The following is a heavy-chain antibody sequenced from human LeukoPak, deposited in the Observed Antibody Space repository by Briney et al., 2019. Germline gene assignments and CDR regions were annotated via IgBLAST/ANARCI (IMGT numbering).Heavy chain of an antibody. CDR3: AKRTRGYSYGTLDY. D-gene: IGHD5-18*01. Sequence: ASVKVSCKASGGTFSSYAISWVRQAPGQGLEWMGGIIPIFGTANYAQKFQGRVTITADESTSTAYMELSSLRSEDTAVYYCAKRTRGYSYGTLDYWGQGTLVTVSS. CDR1: GGTFSSYA. J-gene: IGHJ4*02. CDR2: IIPIFGTA. V-gene: IGHV1-69*13.